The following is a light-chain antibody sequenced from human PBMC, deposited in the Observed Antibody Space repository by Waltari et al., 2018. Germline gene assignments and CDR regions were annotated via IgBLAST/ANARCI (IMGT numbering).Light chain of an antibody. V-gene: IGKV3-20*01. CDR2: GAS. CDR1: QSVSRA. CDR3: QHYVSLPVT. J-gene: IGKJ1*01. Sequence: EIVLTQSPGLLSLSSGERATLSCRASQSVSRALAWYQQNPGQAPRLLIYGASNRATGIPDRFSGSGSGTDFSLIISRLEPEDFAVYYCQHYVSLPVTFGQGTKVEIK.